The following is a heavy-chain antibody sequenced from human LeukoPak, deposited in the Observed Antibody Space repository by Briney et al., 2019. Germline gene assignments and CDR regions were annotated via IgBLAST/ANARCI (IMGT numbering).Heavy chain of an antibody. CDR2: INHSGST. CDR1: GGSFSGYY. V-gene: IGHV4-34*01. D-gene: IGHD3-10*01. Sequence: PSETLSLTCAVYGGSFSGYYWSWIRQPPGKGLEWIGEINHSGSTNYNPSLKSRVTISVETSKNQFSLKLSSVTAADTAVYYCARPRVRGIIIRGFDYWGQGTLVTVSS. CDR3: ARPRVRGIIIRGFDY. J-gene: IGHJ4*02.